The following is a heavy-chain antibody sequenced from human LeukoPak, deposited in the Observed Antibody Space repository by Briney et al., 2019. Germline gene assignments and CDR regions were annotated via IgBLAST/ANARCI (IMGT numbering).Heavy chain of an antibody. J-gene: IGHJ4*02. D-gene: IGHD5-24*01. Sequence: SLKVSCKASGGTFSSYAISWVRQAPGQGLEWMGGIIPIFGTANYAQKFQGRVTITADESTSTAYMELSSLRSEDTAVYYCAREKMPRHDGLDYWGQGTLVTVSS. CDR2: IIPIFGTA. CDR1: GGTFSSYA. V-gene: IGHV1-69*01. CDR3: AREKMPRHDGLDY.